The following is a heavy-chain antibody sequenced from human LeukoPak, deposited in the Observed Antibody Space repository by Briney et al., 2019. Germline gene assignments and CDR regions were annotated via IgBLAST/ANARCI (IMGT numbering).Heavy chain of an antibody. CDR2: INHSGRT. CDR1: SGSISSSSYY. Sequence: SETLSLTCTVSSGSISSSSYYWGWIRQPPGKGLEWLGIINHSGRTYYKPSLKSRITISVDTSNNQFSLKLTSVTAADTAVYYCARAYSSSNWFDPWGQGTLVTVSS. J-gene: IGHJ5*02. D-gene: IGHD6-13*01. V-gene: IGHV4-39*01. CDR3: ARAYSSSNWFDP.